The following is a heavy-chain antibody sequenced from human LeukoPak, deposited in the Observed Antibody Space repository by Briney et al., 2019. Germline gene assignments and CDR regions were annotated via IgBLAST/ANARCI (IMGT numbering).Heavy chain of an antibody. CDR2: INHSGST. Sequence: SETLSLTCTVSGGSISSGGYYWSWIRQPPGKGLEWIGEINHSGSTNYNPSLKSRVTISVDTSKNQFSLKLSSVTAADTAVYYCATDYYDSSGYYYRDYWGQGTLVTVSS. J-gene: IGHJ4*02. CDR3: ATDYYDSSGYYYRDY. CDR1: GGSISSGGYY. D-gene: IGHD3-22*01. V-gene: IGHV4-39*07.